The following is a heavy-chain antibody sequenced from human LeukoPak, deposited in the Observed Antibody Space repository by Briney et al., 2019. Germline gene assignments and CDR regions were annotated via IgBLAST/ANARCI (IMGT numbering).Heavy chain of an antibody. Sequence: GGSLRLSCAASGFTFSSYWMSWVRQAPGKGLEWVAIIKQDGSEKYYVDSVKGRFTISRDNAKNSLYLQMNSLRAEDTAVYYCARFGYSGASRESTFDYWGQGTLVTVSS. CDR1: GFTFSSYW. J-gene: IGHJ4*02. D-gene: IGHD5-24*01. V-gene: IGHV3-7*01. CDR3: ARFGYSGASRESTFDY. CDR2: IKQDGSEK.